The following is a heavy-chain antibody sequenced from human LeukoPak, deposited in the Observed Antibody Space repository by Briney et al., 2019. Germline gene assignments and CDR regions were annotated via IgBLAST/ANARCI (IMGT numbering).Heavy chain of an antibody. CDR2: IIPIFGTA. J-gene: IGHJ6*03. Sequence: SVKVSCKASGGTFSSYAISWVRQAPGPGLEWMGGIIPIFGTANYAQKFQGRVTITADESTSTAYMELSSLRSEDTAVYYCARDVPIGNKRYYYYYMDVWGKGTTVTVSS. D-gene: IGHD4-23*01. CDR3: ARDVPIGNKRYYYYYMDV. CDR1: GGTFSSYA. V-gene: IGHV1-69*13.